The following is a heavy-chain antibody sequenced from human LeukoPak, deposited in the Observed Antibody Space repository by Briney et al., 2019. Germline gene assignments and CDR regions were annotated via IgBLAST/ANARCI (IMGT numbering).Heavy chain of an antibody. V-gene: IGHV4-34*01. CDR1: GGSFSGYY. J-gene: IGHJ4*02. Sequence: SETLSLTCAVYGGSFSGYYWSWIRQPPGKGLEWIGEINHSGSTNYNPSLKSRVTISVDTSKNQFSLKLSSETAADTAVYYCARGEPPPTIGHDYWGQGTLVTVSS. CDR3: ARGEPPPTIGHDY. CDR2: INHSGST. D-gene: IGHD1-14*01.